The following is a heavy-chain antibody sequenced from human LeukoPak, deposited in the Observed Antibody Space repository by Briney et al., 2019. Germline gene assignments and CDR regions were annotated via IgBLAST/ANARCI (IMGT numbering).Heavy chain of an antibody. J-gene: IGHJ4*02. Sequence: GGSLRLSCAASGFTVSSNYMSWVRQAPGKGLEWVSRINTDGSSTSYADSVKGRFTISRDNAKNTLYLQMNSLRAEDTAVYYCARVVPIAAAGVDYWGQGTLVTVSS. D-gene: IGHD6-13*01. V-gene: IGHV3-74*01. CDR3: ARVVPIAAAGVDY. CDR1: GFTVSSNY. CDR2: INTDGSST.